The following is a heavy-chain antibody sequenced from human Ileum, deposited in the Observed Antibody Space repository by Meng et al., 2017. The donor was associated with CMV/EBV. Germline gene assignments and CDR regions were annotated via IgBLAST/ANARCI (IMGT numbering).Heavy chain of an antibody. Sequence: MSWGRRDPGKGQEWVSSFSASGRIDYAASVKGRFVISRDIATSTLYLQITSLRGDDTAIYFCAKDEGAGGTTFFDHWGQGTLVTVSS. CDR2: FSASGRI. J-gene: IGHJ4*02. V-gene: IGHV3-23*01. CDR3: AKDEGAGGTTFFDH. D-gene: IGHD1-1*01.